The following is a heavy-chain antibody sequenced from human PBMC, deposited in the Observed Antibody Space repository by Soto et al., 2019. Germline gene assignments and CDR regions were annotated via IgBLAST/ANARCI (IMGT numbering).Heavy chain of an antibody. CDR1: GGSISSYY. CDR2: IYYSGST. Sequence: NPSETLSLTCTVSGGSISSYYWSWIRQPPGKGLEWIGYIYYSGSTNYNPSLKSRVTISVDTSKNQFSLKLSSVTAADTAVYYCARVVDQLLSYYGMDVWGQGTTVTVSS. CDR3: ARVVDQLLSYYGMDV. V-gene: IGHV4-59*01. J-gene: IGHJ6*02. D-gene: IGHD2-2*01.